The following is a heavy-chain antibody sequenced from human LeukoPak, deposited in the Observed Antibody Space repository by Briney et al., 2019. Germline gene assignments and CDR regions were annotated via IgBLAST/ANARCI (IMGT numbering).Heavy chain of an antibody. CDR3: TTVRFDWNYVWFDP. CDR2: IKSKTDGGTT. D-gene: IGHD1-7*01. Sequence: PGGSLRLSCAASGFTFSNAWMSWVGQAPGKGLEWVGRIKSKTDGGTTEHAAPVKGRFTISRDDSKNMLYLQMNSLKTEDTAVYYCTTVRFDWNYVWFDPWGQGTLVTVSS. V-gene: IGHV3-15*01. J-gene: IGHJ5*02. CDR1: GFTFSNAW.